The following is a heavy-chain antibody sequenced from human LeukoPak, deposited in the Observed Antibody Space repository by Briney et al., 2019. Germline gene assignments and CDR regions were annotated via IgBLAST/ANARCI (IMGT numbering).Heavy chain of an antibody. D-gene: IGHD3-22*01. J-gene: IGHJ5*02. Sequence: GGSLRLSCVGSGFTSIAYALTWARQAPGKGLEWVAVISYDGSNKYYADSVKGRFTISRDNSKNTLYLQMNSLRAEDTAVYYCARDYYDSSGYYAWGQGTLVTVSS. CDR1: GFTSIAYA. CDR3: ARDYYDSSGYYA. V-gene: IGHV3-30*03. CDR2: ISYDGSNK.